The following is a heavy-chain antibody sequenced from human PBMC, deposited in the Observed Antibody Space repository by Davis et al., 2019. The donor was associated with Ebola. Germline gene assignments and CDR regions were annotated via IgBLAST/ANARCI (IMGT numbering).Heavy chain of an antibody. D-gene: IGHD6-13*01. Sequence: GESLKISCAASGFTFSSYGMHWVRQAPGKGLEWVAVIWYDGSNKYYADSVKGRFTISRDNSKNTLYLQMNSLRAEETAVYYCARAYGYSSSWFDYWGQGTLVTVSS. CDR3: ARAYGYSSSWFDY. CDR2: IWYDGSNK. CDR1: GFTFSSYG. V-gene: IGHV3-33*01. J-gene: IGHJ4*02.